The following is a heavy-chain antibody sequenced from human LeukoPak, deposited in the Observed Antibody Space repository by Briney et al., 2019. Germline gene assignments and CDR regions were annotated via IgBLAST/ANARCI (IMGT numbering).Heavy chain of an antibody. CDR1: GFTLSGYW. D-gene: IGHD2-15*01. CDR2: IKSDGSSA. V-gene: IGHV3-74*01. CDR3: ARDRGGSYSAIDY. Sequence: GGSLRLSCAASGFTLSGYWMHWVRQAPGKGLVWVSRIKSDGSSAIYADSVKGRFTISRDNAKNTLYLQMTSLRAEDTAVYYCARDRGGSYSAIDYWGQGTLVTVSS. J-gene: IGHJ4*02.